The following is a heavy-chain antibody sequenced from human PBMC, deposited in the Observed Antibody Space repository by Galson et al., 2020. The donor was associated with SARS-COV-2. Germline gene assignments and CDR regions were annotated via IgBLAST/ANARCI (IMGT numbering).Heavy chain of an antibody. CDR3: AHRGSSGWWGDYFDY. J-gene: IGHJ4*02. CDR2: TYWHDDK. D-gene: IGHD6-19*01. Sequence: SGPTLVKPTQTLTLTCTFPGVSLSTTGVGVGWIRQPPGKALEWLPPTYWHDDKRYSPSLKSRPTITKDTSKNQVVLTMTNMDPVETATYYCAHRGSSGWWGDYFDYWGQGTLVTVSS. V-gene: IGHV2-5*01. CDR1: GVSLSTTGVG.